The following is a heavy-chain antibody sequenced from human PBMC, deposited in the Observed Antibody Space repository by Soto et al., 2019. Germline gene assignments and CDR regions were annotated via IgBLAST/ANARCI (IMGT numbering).Heavy chain of an antibody. CDR2: IYWNDDR. CDR3: IYRRASWDSHGLDV. CDR1: GFSLTTGGVG. D-gene: IGHD3-3*02. J-gene: IGHJ6*02. Sequence: QFTLKESGPTLVKPTQTLTLTCTFSGFSLTTGGVGVGWIRQPPGRSLEWLAVIYWNDDRRRSPSLENRLTITKDTSKNQVVLTMTNMDPVDTATYYCIYRRASWDSHGLDVWGQGTPVTVSS. V-gene: IGHV2-5*01.